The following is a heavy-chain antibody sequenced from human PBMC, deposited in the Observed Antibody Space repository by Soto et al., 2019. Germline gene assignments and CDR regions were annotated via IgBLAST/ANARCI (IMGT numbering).Heavy chain of an antibody. V-gene: IGHV1-18*01. J-gene: IGHJ6*02. CDR1: GYTFTSYG. D-gene: IGHD3-10*01. CDR3: ARGVGYYGSGSYYNADYYGMDV. Sequence: QVPLVQSGAEVKKPGASVKVSCKASGYTFTSYGISWVRQAPGQGLEWMGWISAYNGNTNYAQKLQGRVTMTTDTSTSTAYMELRSLRSDDTAVYYCARGVGYYGSGSYYNADYYGMDVWGQGTTVTVSS. CDR2: ISAYNGNT.